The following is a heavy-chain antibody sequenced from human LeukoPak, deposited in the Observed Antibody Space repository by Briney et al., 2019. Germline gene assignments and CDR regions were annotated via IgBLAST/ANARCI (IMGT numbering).Heavy chain of an antibody. CDR3: ARQGVRSGWPDY. Sequence: SETLSLTCTVSGGSISSSSYYWGWIRQPPGKGLEWIASIYYSGSTYYNPSLKSRVTISVDTSKNQLSLKLSSVTAADTAVYYCARQGVRSGWPDYWGQGTLVTVSP. CDR1: GGSISSSSYY. D-gene: IGHD6-19*01. CDR2: IYYSGST. V-gene: IGHV4-39*01. J-gene: IGHJ4*02.